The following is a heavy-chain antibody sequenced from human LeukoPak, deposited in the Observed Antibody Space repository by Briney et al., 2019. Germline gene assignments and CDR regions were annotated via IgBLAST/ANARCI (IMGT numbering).Heavy chain of an antibody. CDR3: ARDHYRSSGWFDP. CDR1: GYTFTSYG. CDR2: ISAYNGNT. V-gene: IGHV1-18*01. J-gene: IGHJ5*02. D-gene: IGHD3-16*02. Sequence: ASVKVSCKASGYTFTSYGISWVRQAPGQGLEWMGWISAYNGNTNYAQKLQGRVTITADESTSTAYMELSSLRSEDTAVYYCARDHYRSSGWFDPWGQGTLVTVSS.